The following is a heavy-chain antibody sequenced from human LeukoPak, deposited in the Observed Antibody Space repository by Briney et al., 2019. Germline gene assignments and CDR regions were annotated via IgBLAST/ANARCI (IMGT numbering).Heavy chain of an antibody. CDR1: GGSISSYY. CDR2: IYTSGST. Sequence: SETLSLTCTVSGGSISSYYWSWIRQPPGKGLEWIGYIYTSGSTNYNPSLKSRVTISVDTSKNQFSLKLSSVTAADTAVYYCARMDMVIVPAAITPGWFDPWGQGTLVTVSS. J-gene: IGHJ5*02. D-gene: IGHD2-2*03. CDR3: ARMDMVIVPAAITPGWFDP. V-gene: IGHV4-4*09.